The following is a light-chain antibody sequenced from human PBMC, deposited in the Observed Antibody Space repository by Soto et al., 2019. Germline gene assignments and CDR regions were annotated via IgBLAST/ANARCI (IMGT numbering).Light chain of an antibody. J-gene: IGKJ1*01. CDR2: GAS. CDR1: QSVSSN. Sequence: EIVMTQSPVTLSVSPGERATLSCRASQSVSSNLAWYQQKPGQAPRLLIYGASNRATGIPDRFSGSGSGTDFTLTISRLEPEDFAVYYCQQYGSSGTFGQGTKVEIK. V-gene: IGKV3-20*01. CDR3: QQYGSSGT.